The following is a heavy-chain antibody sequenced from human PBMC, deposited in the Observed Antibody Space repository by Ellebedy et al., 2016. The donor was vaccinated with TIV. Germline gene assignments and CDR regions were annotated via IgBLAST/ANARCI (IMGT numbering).Heavy chain of an antibody. V-gene: IGHV1-2*04. Sequence: ASVKVSCKASGYTFTGYYMHWVRQVPGQGLEWMGWINPNSGGTKYAQNFQGWVTMTRDTSISTAYIELSSLRSEDTAVYYCARDEGNWNDVGHFDYWGQGTLVTVSS. D-gene: IGHD1-1*01. J-gene: IGHJ4*02. CDR2: INPNSGGT. CDR1: GYTFTGYY. CDR3: ARDEGNWNDVGHFDY.